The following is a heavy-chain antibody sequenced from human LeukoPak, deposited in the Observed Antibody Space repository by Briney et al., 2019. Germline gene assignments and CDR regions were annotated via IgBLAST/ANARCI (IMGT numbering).Heavy chain of an antibody. CDR2: INPSGGST. CDR1: GYTFTSYY. J-gene: IGHJ4*02. V-gene: IGHV1-46*01. CDR3: ARVNWSDAPPLGSAEYYFDY. D-gene: IGHD1-1*01. Sequence: ASVKVSCKASGYTFTSYYMHWVRQAPGQGLEWMGIINPSGGSTSYAQKFQGRVTMTRDTSTSTVYMELSSLRSEDTAVYYCARVNWSDAPPLGSAEYYFDYWGQGTLVTVSS.